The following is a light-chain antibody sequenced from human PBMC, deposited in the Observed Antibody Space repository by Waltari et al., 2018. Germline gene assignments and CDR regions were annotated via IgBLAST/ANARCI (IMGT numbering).Light chain of an antibody. V-gene: IGKV1-9*01. CDR1: QGISSY. CDR3: KQLKSP. J-gene: IGKJ4*01. CDR2: AAS. Sequence: DIQLTQSPSFLSASVGDRVTITCRASQGISSYLAWYQQKPGKAPKLLIYAASTLQSGVPSRFSGSGSGTEFTLTISSLQPEDFATYYCKQLKSPFGGGTKVEIK.